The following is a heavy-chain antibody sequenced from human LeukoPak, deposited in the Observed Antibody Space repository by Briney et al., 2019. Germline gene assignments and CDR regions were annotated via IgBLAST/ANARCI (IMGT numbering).Heavy chain of an antibody. D-gene: IGHD4-17*01. J-gene: IGHJ1*01. CDR3: ARAAREDYDAFQH. CDR2: IYHSGST. V-gene: IGHV4-30-2*01. CDR1: GGSISSGGYS. Sequence: SETLSLTCAVSGGSISSGGYSWSWIRQPPGKGLEWIGYIYHSGSTYYNPSLKSRVTISVDRSKNQFSLKLGSVTAADTAVYYCARAAREDYDAFQHWGQGTLVTVSS.